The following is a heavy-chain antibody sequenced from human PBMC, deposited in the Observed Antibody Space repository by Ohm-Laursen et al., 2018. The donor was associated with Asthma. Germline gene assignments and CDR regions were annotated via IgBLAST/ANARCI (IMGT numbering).Heavy chain of an antibody. CDR1: GGPITNHY. D-gene: IGHD3-22*01. J-gene: IGHJ4*02. V-gene: IGHV4-59*11. CDR2: IDYSGTT. CDR3: ARGAFYYESTGYYFFDH. Sequence: SDTLSLTCAVSGGPITNHYWTWIRQPPGKGLEWLGFIDYSGTTNYNASLKSRVTISLDTSKNQFSLNLTSVTAADTAVYYCARGAFYYESTGYYFFDHWGQGALVTVSS.